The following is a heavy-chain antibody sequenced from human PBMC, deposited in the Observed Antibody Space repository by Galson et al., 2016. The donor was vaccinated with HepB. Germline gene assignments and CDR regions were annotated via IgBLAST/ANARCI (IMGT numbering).Heavy chain of an antibody. CDR1: GFTFSSYY. J-gene: IGHJ6*02. V-gene: IGHV3-74*01. Sequence: SLRLSCAASGFTFSSYYMHWVRQAPGKGLVWVSRINRDESSKGYADYVKGRFTISRDNAKNTLYLQMNSLRAEDTAVYYCARDPSYYSGMDVWGQGTTVTVSS. CDR3: ARDPSYYSGMDV. CDR2: INRDESSK.